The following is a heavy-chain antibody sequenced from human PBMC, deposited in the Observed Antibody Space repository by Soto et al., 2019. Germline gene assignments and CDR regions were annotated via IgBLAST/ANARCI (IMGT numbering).Heavy chain of an antibody. Sequence: SSETLSLTCTVSGGSISSGDYYWSWIRQPPGKGLEWIGYIYYSGSTYYNPSLKSRVTISVDTSKNQFSLKLSSVTAADTAVYYCATSIAEDQLRNYYYYGMVVWGPGTTVTVS. CDR2: IYYSGST. CDR1: GGSISSGDYY. V-gene: IGHV4-30-4*01. CDR3: ATSIAEDQLRNYYYYGMVV. D-gene: IGHD6-6*01. J-gene: IGHJ6*02.